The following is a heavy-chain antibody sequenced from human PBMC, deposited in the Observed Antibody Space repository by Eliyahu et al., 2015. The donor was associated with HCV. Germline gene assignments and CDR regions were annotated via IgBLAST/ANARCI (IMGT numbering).Heavy chain of an antibody. CDR2: IWYDGSNK. CDR1: GFTFXSYG. CDR3: ARDPEGIAAAVFDY. Sequence: QVQLVESGGGVVQPGRSLRLSCAASGFTFXSYGMHWVRQAPGKGLEWVAVIWYDGSNKYYADSVKGRFTISRDNSKNTLYLQMNSLRAEDTAVYYCARDPEGIAAAVFDYWGQGTLVTVSS. V-gene: IGHV3-33*01. J-gene: IGHJ4*02. D-gene: IGHD6-13*01.